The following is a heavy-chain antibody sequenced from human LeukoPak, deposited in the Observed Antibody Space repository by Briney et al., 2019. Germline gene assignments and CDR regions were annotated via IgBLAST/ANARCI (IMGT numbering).Heavy chain of an antibody. V-gene: IGHV3-53*01. CDR1: GFTFSSYA. J-gene: IGHJ6*03. Sequence: GGSLRLSCAASGFTFSSYAMSWVRQAPGKGLEWVSVIYSGGSTYYADSVKGRFTISRGNSKNTLYLQMNSLRAEDTAVYYCARVSTVYYGSGSYPSYYYYYMDVWGKGTTVTVSS. CDR2: IYSGGST. CDR3: ARVSTVYYGSGSYPSYYYYYMDV. D-gene: IGHD3-10*01.